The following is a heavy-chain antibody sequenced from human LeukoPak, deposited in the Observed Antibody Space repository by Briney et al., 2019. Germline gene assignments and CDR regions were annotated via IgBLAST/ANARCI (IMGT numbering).Heavy chain of an antibody. CDR3: ARPGTRGVLDAFDI. D-gene: IGHD3-10*01. J-gene: IGHJ3*02. CDR1: GYTFTNYW. Sequence: GESLKISCQGSGYTFTNYWIGWVRQIPGKALEWMGIIYPGDSDTRYSPSFQGQVTTSADKSISTAYLQWSSLKASDTAMYYCARPGTRGVLDAFDIWGQGTVVTVSS. V-gene: IGHV5-51*01. CDR2: IYPGDSDT.